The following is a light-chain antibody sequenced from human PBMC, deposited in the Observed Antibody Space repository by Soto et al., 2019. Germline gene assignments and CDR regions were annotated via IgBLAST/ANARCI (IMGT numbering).Light chain of an antibody. V-gene: IGKV3-20*01. CDR1: QSVSSSY. Sequence: EIVLTQSPGTLSLSPGERATLSCMASQSVSSSYLAWYQQKPGQAPRLLIYGASSRATGIPDRFSGSGSGPDFTLTISRLEPEDFAVYYCQQYGSSPGTFGQGTKVEIK. CDR2: GAS. CDR3: QQYGSSPGT. J-gene: IGKJ1*01.